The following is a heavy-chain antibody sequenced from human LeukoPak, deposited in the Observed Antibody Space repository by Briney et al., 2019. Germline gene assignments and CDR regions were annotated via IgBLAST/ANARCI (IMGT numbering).Heavy chain of an antibody. J-gene: IGHJ6*03. Sequence: GGSLRLSCAASGFTFSSYGMHWVRQAPGKGLEWVAFIRYDGSNKYYADSVKGRFTISRDNSKNTLYLQMNSLRAEDTAVYYCAKDPGRDGSSWYMDVWGKGTTVTVSS. CDR2: IRYDGSNK. CDR1: GFTFSSYG. V-gene: IGHV3-30*02. D-gene: IGHD6-13*01. CDR3: AKDPGRDGSSWYMDV.